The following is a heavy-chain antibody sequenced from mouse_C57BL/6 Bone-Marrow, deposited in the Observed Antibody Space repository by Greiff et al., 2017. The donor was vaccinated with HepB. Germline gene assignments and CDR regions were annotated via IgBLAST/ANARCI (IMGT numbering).Heavy chain of an antibody. CDR1: GYTFTDYE. CDR2: IDPETGGT. V-gene: IGHV1-15*01. J-gene: IGHJ3*01. Sequence: VQLQQSGAELVRPGASVTLSCKASGYTFTDYEMHWVKQTPVHGLEWIGAIDPETGGTAYNQKFKGKAILTADKSSSTAYMELRSLTSEDSAVYYCTKDGNYEAWCAYWGQGTLVTVSA. CDR3: TKDGNYEAWCAY. D-gene: IGHD2-1*01.